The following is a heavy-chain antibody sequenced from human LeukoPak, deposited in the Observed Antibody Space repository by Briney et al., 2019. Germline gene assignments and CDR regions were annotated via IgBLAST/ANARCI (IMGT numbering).Heavy chain of an antibody. CDR3: ALTFARLHYFDY. Sequence: ASVKVSCKASGYTFTGYYMHWVRQAPGQGFEWMGRINPNSGGTNYAQRFQGRVTMTRDTSISTACMELSRLRSEDTAVYYCALTFARLHYFDYWGQGTLVTVSS. V-gene: IGHV1-2*06. J-gene: IGHJ4*02. CDR1: GYTFTGYY. D-gene: IGHD6-6*01. CDR2: INPNSGGT.